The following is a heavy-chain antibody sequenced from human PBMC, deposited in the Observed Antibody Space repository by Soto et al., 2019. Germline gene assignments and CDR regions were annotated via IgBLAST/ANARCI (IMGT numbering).Heavy chain of an antibody. CDR1: GGTFSSDS. Sequence: SVKVSCKASGGTFSSDSFSWVRQAPGQGLEWMGGIIPMFDTPIYAQKFQDRVTITADESTSTAYMQLSSLRSDDTAVYYCARESRSTCHDYGGQGTLVTVSS. CDR3: ARESRSTCHDY. J-gene: IGHJ4*02. V-gene: IGHV1-69*13. CDR2: IIPMFDTP.